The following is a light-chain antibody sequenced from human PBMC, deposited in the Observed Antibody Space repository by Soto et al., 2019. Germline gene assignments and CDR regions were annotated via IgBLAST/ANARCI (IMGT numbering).Light chain of an antibody. J-gene: IGLJ2*01. CDR2: SNN. CDR3: AAWDDSLSVVA. V-gene: IGLV1-44*01. CDR1: RSNIGRNT. Sequence: QSVLTQPPSASGTPGQRVTISCSGSRSNIGRNTVNWYQQFSGTAPKLLIYSNNQRPFGVPDRFSGSKSGTSASLAISGLQSEDEADYYCAAWDDSLSVVAFGGGTKLTVL.